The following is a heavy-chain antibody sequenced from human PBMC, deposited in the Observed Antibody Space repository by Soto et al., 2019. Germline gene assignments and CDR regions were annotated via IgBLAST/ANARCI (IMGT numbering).Heavy chain of an antibody. J-gene: IGHJ6*03. D-gene: IGHD1-7*01. CDR3: AGTTSLHWYYMDV. CDR1: GDSVSSNSAA. CDR2: TYYRSRWYN. Sequence: PTPTLSLTCDLSGDSVSSNSAAWNWIRRTPSRDLEWLGRTYYRSRWYNDYAVSVRSRITINPDTSKNQFSLHLNSVTPEDTAVYYCAGTTSLHWYYMDVWGKGTTVTVSS. V-gene: IGHV6-1*01.